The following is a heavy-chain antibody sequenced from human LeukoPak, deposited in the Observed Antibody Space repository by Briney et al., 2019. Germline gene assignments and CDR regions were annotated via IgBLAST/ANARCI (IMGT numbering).Heavy chain of an antibody. Sequence: PGRSLRLSCAASGFTFSSYGMHWVRQAPGKGLEWVAVTSYDGSHKYYADSVKDRFTISRDNSQNTLYLQMNSLRAEDTAVYYCARDHAPTYYYDSSGDPNDAFDIWGQGTMVTVSS. CDR2: TSYDGSHK. CDR3: ARDHAPTYYYDSSGDPNDAFDI. D-gene: IGHD3-22*01. V-gene: IGHV3-33*05. J-gene: IGHJ3*02. CDR1: GFTFSSYG.